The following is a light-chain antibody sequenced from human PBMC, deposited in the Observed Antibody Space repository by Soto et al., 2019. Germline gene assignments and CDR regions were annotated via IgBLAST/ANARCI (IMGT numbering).Light chain of an antibody. J-gene: IGKJ1*01. CDR3: HQTYITPWM. CDR2: AAS. CDR1: QNIIFY. V-gene: IGKV1-39*01. Sequence: DIQMTQSPSSLSASVGDRVTITCRASQNIIFYLNWYQQKPGKAPKLLIYAASNLQSGVPSRFSGSGSGTDFTLTISSLQPEDFATYFCHQTYITPWMFGQGTKVEIK.